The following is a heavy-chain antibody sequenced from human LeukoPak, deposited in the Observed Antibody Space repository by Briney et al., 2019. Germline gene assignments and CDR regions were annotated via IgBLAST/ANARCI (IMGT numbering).Heavy chain of an antibody. CDR3: ARASSRSKAFVDY. J-gene: IGHJ4*02. V-gene: IGHV3-66*01. CDR2: IYSGGST. CDR1: GFTVSSNY. Sequence: GGSLRLSCAASGFTVSSNYMSWVRQAPGKGLEWVSVIYSGGSTYYADSVKGRFTISRDNSKNTLYLQMNSLRAGDTAVYYCARASSRSKAFVDYWGQGTLVTVSS. D-gene: IGHD6-13*01.